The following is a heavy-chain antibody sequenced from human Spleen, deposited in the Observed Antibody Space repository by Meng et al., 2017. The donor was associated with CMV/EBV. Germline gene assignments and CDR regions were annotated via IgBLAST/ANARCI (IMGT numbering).Heavy chain of an antibody. CDR3: ARDLGSSRTFDY. Sequence: SETLSLTCTVYGGSFSGYYWSWIRQPPGKGLEWIGEMNHSGSTNYNPSLKSRVTISVDTSKNQFSLKLSSVTAADTAVYYCARDLGSSRTFDYWGQGTLVTVSS. V-gene: IGHV4-34*01. CDR2: MNHSGST. D-gene: IGHD6-13*01. J-gene: IGHJ4*02. CDR1: GGSFSGYY.